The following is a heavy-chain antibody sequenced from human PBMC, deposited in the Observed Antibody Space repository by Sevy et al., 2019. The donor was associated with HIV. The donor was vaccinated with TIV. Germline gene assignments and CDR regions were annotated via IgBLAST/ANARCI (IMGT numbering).Heavy chain of an antibody. Sequence: GGSLRLSCKASGYTFSTYGMHWVRQPPGKGLEWVAVIWDDGSIQYYADSVTRRFIISRDDSKNTLYLQMNNVRAEDTATYFCARDALRTGTTLNYWGQGTLVTVSS. D-gene: IGHD1-7*01. CDR1: GYTFSTYG. CDR2: IWDDGSIQ. CDR3: ARDALRTGTTLNY. V-gene: IGHV3-33*01. J-gene: IGHJ4*02.